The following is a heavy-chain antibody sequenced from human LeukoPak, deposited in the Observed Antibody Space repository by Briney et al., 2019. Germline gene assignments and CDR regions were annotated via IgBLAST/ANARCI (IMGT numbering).Heavy chain of an antibody. J-gene: IGHJ4*02. V-gene: IGHV1-2*02. CDR3: ARGVFTIFGVVIIPVSDY. D-gene: IGHD3-3*01. CDR2: INPNSGGT. Sequence: ASVKVSCKASGYTFTGYYMHWVRQAPGQGLEWMGWINPNSGGTNYAQKFQGRVTMTRDTSISTAYMELSRLRSDDTAVYYCARGVFTIFGVVIIPVSDYWGQGTLVTVSS. CDR1: GYTFTGYY.